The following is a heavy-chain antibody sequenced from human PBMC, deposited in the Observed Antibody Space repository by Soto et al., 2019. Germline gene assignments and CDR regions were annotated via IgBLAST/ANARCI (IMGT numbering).Heavy chain of an antibody. D-gene: IGHD3-22*01. J-gene: IGHJ4*02. CDR1: GFTFTSSA. CDR2: IVVGSGNT. CDR3: AAEFTVVNDAATIDY. V-gene: IGHV1-58*01. Sequence: SVKVSCKASGFTFTSSAVQWVRQARGQRLEWIGWIVVGSGNTNYAQKFQERVTITRDMSTSTAYMELSSLRSEDTAVYYCAAEFTVVNDAATIDYWGQGTLVTVSS.